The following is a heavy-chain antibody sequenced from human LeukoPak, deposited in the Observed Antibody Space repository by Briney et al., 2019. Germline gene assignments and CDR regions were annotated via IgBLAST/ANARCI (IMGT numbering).Heavy chain of an antibody. Sequence: PSETLSLTCTVSGGSISSYYCSWIRQPAGKGLEWIGRIYTSGSTNYNPSLKSRVTMSADTSKNQFSLKLSSVTAADTAVYYCARGDDFWSGYYNYWGQGTLATVSS. CDR2: IYTSGST. D-gene: IGHD3-3*01. V-gene: IGHV4-4*07. J-gene: IGHJ4*02. CDR1: GGSISSYY. CDR3: ARGDDFWSGYYNY.